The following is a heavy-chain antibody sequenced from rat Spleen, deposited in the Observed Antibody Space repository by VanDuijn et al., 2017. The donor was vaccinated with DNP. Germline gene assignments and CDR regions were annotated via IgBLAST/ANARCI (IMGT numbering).Heavy chain of an antibody. CDR2: ISPSGSRT. Sequence: EVQLVESGGGLIQPGRSLKLSCAASGFTFSSYYMAWVRQAPKKGLEWVAAISPSGSRTYYPDSVKGRFAISRVDVKSSLYLQMSSLKSEDTATYYCARGSSSIYWYFDFWGPGTMVTVSS. V-gene: IGHV5-25*01. J-gene: IGHJ1*01. CDR1: GFTFSSYY. D-gene: IGHD1-2*01. CDR3: ARGSSSIYWYFDF.